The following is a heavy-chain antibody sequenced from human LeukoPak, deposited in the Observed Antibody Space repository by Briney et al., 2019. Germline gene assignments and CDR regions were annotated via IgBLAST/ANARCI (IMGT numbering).Heavy chain of an antibody. J-gene: IGHJ4*02. V-gene: IGHV1-8*01. CDR2: MNTNSGNT. Sequence: ASVKVSCKASGYTFTTYDINWVRQATGQGLEWMGWMNTNSGNTGYAQKFQGSVTMTRDTSISTAYMELSSLRSEDTAVYYCARRLSAGSTAPFDYWGQGTLVTVSS. CDR3: ARRLSAGSTAPFDY. CDR1: GYTFTTYD. D-gene: IGHD5-18*01.